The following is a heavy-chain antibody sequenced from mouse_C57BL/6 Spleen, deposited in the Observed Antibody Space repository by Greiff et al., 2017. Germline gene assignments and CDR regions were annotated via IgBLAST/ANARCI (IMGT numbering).Heavy chain of an antibody. D-gene: IGHD2-14*01. J-gene: IGHJ1*03. V-gene: IGHV1-64*01. CDR2: IHPNSGST. CDR1: GYTFTSYW. CDR3: ARGRVPDRVLYWYFDV. Sequence: QVQLQQPGAELVKPGASVKLSCKASGYTFTSYWMHWVKQRPGQGLEWIGMIHPNSGSTNYNEKFKSKATLTVDKSSSTAYMQLSSLTSEDSAVYYCARGRVPDRVLYWYFDVWGTGTTVTVSS.